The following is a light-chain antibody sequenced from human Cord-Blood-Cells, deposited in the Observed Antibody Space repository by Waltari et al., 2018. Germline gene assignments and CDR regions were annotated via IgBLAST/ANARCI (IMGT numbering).Light chain of an antibody. V-gene: IGLV1-40*01. J-gene: IGLJ2*01. CDR2: VNS. Sequence: QSVLTQQPSVSGAPGQRVTISCTGRSSNIGAGYDVNRYQQLPGTAPKLLIYVNSNRPSGVPDRFSGSKSGTSASLAITGLQAEDEADYYCQSYDSSLSDVVFGGGTKLTVL. CDR1: SSNIGAGYD. CDR3: QSYDSSLSDVV.